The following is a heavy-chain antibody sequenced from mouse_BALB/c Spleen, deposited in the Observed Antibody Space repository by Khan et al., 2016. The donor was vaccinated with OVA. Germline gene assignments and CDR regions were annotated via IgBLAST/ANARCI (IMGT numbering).Heavy chain of an antibody. CDR1: GDSITSGY. CDR3: ARSTYRYAVAY. D-gene: IGHD2-14*01. Sequence: VQLKQSGPSLVKPSQTLSLTCSVTGDSITSGYWNWIRKFPGNKLEYMGYILYTGSTYYHPSLKGRISITRHTSKNPYYLQLNSVTTEDTATYYCARSTYRYAVAYWGQGTLVTVSA. CDR2: ILYTGST. V-gene: IGHV3-8*02. J-gene: IGHJ3*01.